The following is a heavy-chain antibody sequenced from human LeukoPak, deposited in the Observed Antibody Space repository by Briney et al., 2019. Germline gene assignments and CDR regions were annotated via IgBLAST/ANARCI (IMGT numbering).Heavy chain of an antibody. J-gene: IGHJ3*02. V-gene: IGHV3-21*01. Sequence: GGSLRLSCAASGFTFSSYSMNWVRQAPGKGLEWVSSISSSSSYIYYADSVKGRFTISRDNAKNSLYLQMNSLRAEDTAVYYCARVRPVAAFDIWGQETMVTVSS. CDR1: GFTFSSYS. CDR3: ARVRPVAAFDI. CDR2: ISSSSSYI. D-gene: IGHD6-19*01.